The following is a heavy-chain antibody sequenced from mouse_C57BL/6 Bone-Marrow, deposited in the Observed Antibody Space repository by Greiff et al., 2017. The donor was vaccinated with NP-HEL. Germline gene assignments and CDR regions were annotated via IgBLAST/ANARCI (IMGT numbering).Heavy chain of an antibody. CDR3: ARGNGNSSPFDD. Sequence: QVQLQQSGAELARPGASVKLSCKASGYTFTSYGISWVKQRTGQGLEWIGEIYPRSGNTYYNEKFKGKATLTADKSSSTAYMELRSLTSEDSAVYVCARGNGNSSPFDDWGQGTTLTVSS. V-gene: IGHV1-81*01. J-gene: IGHJ2*01. CDR2: IYPRSGNT. CDR1: GYTFTSYG. D-gene: IGHD5-2*01.